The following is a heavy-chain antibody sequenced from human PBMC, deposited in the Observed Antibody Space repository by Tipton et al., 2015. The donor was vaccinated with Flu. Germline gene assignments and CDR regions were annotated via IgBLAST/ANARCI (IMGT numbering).Heavy chain of an antibody. J-gene: IGHJ4*02. CDR1: GFTFSTYW. V-gene: IGHV3-7*01. CDR2: INQGGSEK. Sequence: VQLVQSGGGLVQPGGSLRPSCAASGFTFSTYWMVWVRQAPGKGLEWVANINQGGSEKYYVDSVKGRFTISRDNAKNSLHLQMNSLIAEDTAVYYCARPRRRYCTSSSCYADYFDYWGQGTLVTVSS. CDR3: ARPRRRYCTSSSCYADYFDY. D-gene: IGHD2-2*01.